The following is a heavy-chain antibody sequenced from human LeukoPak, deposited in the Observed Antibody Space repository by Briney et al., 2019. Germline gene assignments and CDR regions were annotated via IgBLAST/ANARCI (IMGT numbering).Heavy chain of an antibody. Sequence: ASVKVSCKASGYTFTSYGISWVRLAPGQGLEWRGWISAYNGNTNYAQKLQGRVTMTTDTSTSTTYMELRSLRSDDTAVYYCARVVIIAYYYYYYMDVWGKGTTVTVSS. V-gene: IGHV1-18*01. D-gene: IGHD3-3*01. CDR1: GYTFTSYG. J-gene: IGHJ6*03. CDR2: ISAYNGNT. CDR3: ARVVIIAYYYYYYMDV.